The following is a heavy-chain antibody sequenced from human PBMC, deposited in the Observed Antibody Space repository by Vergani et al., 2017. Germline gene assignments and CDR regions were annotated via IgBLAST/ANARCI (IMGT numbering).Heavy chain of an antibody. V-gene: IGHV3-21*01. J-gene: IGHJ4*02. D-gene: IGHD2-21*02. CDR2: ISSSSSYI. Sequence: WVLSISSSSSYIYYADSVKGRFTISRDNAKNSLYLQMNSLRAEDTAVYYCARDQYCGGDCYSSGDFDYWGQGTLVTVSS. CDR3: ARDQYCGGDCYSSGDFDY.